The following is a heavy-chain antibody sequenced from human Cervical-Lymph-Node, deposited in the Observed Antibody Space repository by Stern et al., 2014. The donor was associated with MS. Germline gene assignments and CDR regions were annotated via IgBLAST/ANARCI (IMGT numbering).Heavy chain of an antibody. CDR2: IFPGGSDI. CDR1: GYTFTSYW. CDR3: ARQRYFDY. J-gene: IGHJ4*02. Sequence: VQLVQSGPEVKRPGESLKISCQASGYTFTSYWIGWVRQLPGPGLEWIAIIFPGGSDIRYSPSFQGQVTISANKSSSTAYLQWNNLKASDTAIYYCARQRYFDYWGQGTLVTVSS. V-gene: IGHV5-51*01.